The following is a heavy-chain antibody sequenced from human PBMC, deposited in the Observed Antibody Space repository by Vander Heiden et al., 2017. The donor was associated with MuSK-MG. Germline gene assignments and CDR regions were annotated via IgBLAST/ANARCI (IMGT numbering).Heavy chain of an antibody. Sequence: QVQLQQWGAGLLKPSETLSLTCAVYGGSFSGYYWSWIRQPPGKGLEWIGEINHSGSTNYNPSLKSRVTISVDTSKNQFSLKLSSVTAADTAVYYCARGLYSYFDYWGQGTLVTLSS. J-gene: IGHJ4*02. V-gene: IGHV4-34*01. CDR2: INHSGST. CDR1: GGSFSGYY. D-gene: IGHD2-15*01. CDR3: ARGLYSYFDY.